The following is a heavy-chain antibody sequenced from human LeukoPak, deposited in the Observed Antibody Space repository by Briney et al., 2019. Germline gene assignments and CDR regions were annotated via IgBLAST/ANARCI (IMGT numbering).Heavy chain of an antibody. J-gene: IGHJ4*02. Sequence: PGGSLRLSCAASGFTFSSYGMHWVRQAPGKGLEWVAVISYDGSNKYYADSVKGRFTIPRDNSKNTLYLQMNSLRAEDTAVYYCAKIELGRPYYYGSGSYFGLDYWGQGTLVTVSS. CDR3: AKIELGRPYYYGSGSYFGLDY. V-gene: IGHV3-30*18. D-gene: IGHD3-10*01. CDR2: ISYDGSNK. CDR1: GFTFSSYG.